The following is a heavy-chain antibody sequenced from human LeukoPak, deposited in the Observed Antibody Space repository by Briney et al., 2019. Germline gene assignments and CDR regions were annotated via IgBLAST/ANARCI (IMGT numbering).Heavy chain of an antibody. CDR2: INHSGST. J-gene: IGHJ4*02. CDR3: ARGRYYDFWSGYILDY. CDR1: GGSFSGYY. Sequence: SETLSLTCAVYGGSFSGYYWSWIRQPPGKGLEWIGEINHSGSTNYNPSLKSRVTISVDTSKNQFSLKLSSVTAADTAVYYRARGRYYDFWSGYILDYWGQGTLVTVSS. V-gene: IGHV4-34*01. D-gene: IGHD3-3*01.